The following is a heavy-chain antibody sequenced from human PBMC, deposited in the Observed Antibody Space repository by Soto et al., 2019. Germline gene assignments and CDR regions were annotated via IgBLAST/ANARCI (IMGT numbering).Heavy chain of an antibody. V-gene: IGHV3-23*01. D-gene: IGHD1-26*01. CDR3: AKRAVGWYFDF. J-gene: IGHJ2*01. Sequence: EVQLLESGGGLVQPGGSLRLSCAASGFTFSSYAMNWVRQAPGKGLEWVSVISGSGGSTYYADAVEGRFTISRDNYRSRLSLQMNSLRAEDTAVYYCAKRAVGWYFDFWGRGSLFTVSS. CDR1: GFTFSSYA. CDR2: ISGSGGST.